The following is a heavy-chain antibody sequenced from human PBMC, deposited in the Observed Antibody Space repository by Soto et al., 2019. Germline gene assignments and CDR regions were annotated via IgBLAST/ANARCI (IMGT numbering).Heavy chain of an antibody. J-gene: IGHJ3*01. CDR1: GFTFSSYG. CDR3: ARDDCILPAYHRGDSGLDL. Sequence: QEQLVESGGGVVQPARSLRLSCAASGFTFSSYGMHWVRQAPGKGLEWVAVIWYDGINKYYADSVKGRFTVSRDNFKNPLFLHMRSLGAEGTAVYYCARDDCILPAYHRGDSGLDLWGQGTVVTISS. V-gene: IGHV3-33*01. D-gene: IGHD3-9*01. CDR2: IWYDGINK.